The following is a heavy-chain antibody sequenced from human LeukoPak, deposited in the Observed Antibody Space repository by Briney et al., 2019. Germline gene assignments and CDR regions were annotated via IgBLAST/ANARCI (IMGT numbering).Heavy chain of an antibody. J-gene: IGHJ5*02. CDR3: ARARWAANNWFDP. CDR2: IYYSGST. D-gene: IGHD6-13*01. CDR1: GGSISSSSYY. Sequence: SETLSLTCTVSGGSISSSSYYWGWIRRPPGNGLEWIGSIYYSGSTYYNPSLKSRVTISVDTSKNQFSLKLSSVTAADTAVYYCARARWAANNWFDPWGQGTLVTVSS. V-gene: IGHV4-39*07.